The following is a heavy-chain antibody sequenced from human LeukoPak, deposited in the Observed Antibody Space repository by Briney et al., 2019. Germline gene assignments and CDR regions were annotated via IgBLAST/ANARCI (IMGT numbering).Heavy chain of an antibody. CDR3: ARDRLTGASRVFVVQ. D-gene: IGHD2-15*01. Sequence: RGSLRLSCTPSAFTFSNHAMTWVRQAAGKGLEWVASMSSGGTYIYYADSVRGRSTISRDNAKNSLYLVMNSLRAEDTATYYCARDRLTGASRVFVVQWGQGTLVTVSS. CDR2: MSSGGTYI. V-gene: IGHV3-21*01. J-gene: IGHJ4*02. CDR1: AFTFSNHA.